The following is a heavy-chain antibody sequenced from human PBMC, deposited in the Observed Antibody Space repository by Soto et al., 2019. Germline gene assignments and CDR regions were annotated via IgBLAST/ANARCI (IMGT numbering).Heavy chain of an antibody. Sequence: EVQLMESGGGLVEPGGSLRLSCAASGFTFNNAWMSWVRQAPEKGLEWVGRIKSKTDGGTIDYAAPVKGRFTISRDDSKNTLYLQMNSLKSEDSALYYCTTHNYGIDYWGQGTLVTVSS. CDR1: GFTFNNAW. V-gene: IGHV3-15*01. CDR3: TTHNYGIDY. D-gene: IGHD4-17*01. CDR2: IKSKTDGGTI. J-gene: IGHJ4*02.